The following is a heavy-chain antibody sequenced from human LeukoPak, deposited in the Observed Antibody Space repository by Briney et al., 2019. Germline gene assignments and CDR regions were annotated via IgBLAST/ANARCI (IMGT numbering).Heavy chain of an antibody. CDR1: GGSISSGDYY. D-gene: IGHD3-22*01. V-gene: IGHV4-61*08. CDR2: IYYSGST. Sequence: SETLSLTCTVSGGSISSGDYYWSWIRQPPGKGLEWIGYIYYSGSTNYNPSLKSRVTISVDTSKNQFSLKLSSVTAADTAVYYCARGPDYYDSSGMDVWGQGTTVTVSS. CDR3: ARGPDYYDSSGMDV. J-gene: IGHJ6*02.